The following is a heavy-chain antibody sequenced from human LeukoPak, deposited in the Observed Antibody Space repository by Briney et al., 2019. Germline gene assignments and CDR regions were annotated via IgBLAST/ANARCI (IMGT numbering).Heavy chain of an antibody. D-gene: IGHD1-26*01. V-gene: IGHV4-59*12. CDR2: IYYSGST. CDR1: GGSISSYY. J-gene: IGHJ4*02. CDR3: ARDFSGGGSYYFDY. Sequence: SETLSLTCTVSGGSISSYYWSWIRQPPGKGLEWIGYIYYSGSTNYNPSLKSRVTISVDTSKNQFSLKLSSVTAADTAVYYCARDFSGGGSYYFDYWGQGTLVTVSS.